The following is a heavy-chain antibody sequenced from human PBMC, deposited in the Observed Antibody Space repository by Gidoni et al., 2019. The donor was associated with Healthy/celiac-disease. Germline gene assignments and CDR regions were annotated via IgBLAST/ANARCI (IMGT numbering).Heavy chain of an antibody. Sequence: QMQLVQSGPEVKKPGTSVKVSCKASGFTFTSSAVQWVRQARGQRREWIGWIVVGSGNTNYAQKFQERVTITRDMSTSTAYMELSSLRSEDTSVYYCAADRNYDFWSGYYPPDAFDIWGQGTMVTVSS. CDR2: IVVGSGNT. CDR3: AADRNYDFWSGYYPPDAFDI. J-gene: IGHJ3*02. D-gene: IGHD3-3*01. CDR1: GFTFTSSA. V-gene: IGHV1-58*01.